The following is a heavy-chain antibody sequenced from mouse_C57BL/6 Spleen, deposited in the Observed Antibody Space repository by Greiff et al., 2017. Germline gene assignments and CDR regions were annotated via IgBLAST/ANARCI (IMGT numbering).Heavy chain of an antibody. CDR1: GFTFSNYW. Sequence: EVKVEESGGGLVQPGGSMKLSCVASGFTFSNYWMNWVRQSPEKGLEWVAQIRLKSDNYATHYAESVKGRFTISRDDSKSSVYLQMNNLRAEDTGIYYCLIYYGNYGYFDYWGQGTTLTVSS. V-gene: IGHV6-3*01. D-gene: IGHD2-1*01. J-gene: IGHJ2*01. CDR2: IRLKSDNYAT. CDR3: LIYYGNYGYFDY.